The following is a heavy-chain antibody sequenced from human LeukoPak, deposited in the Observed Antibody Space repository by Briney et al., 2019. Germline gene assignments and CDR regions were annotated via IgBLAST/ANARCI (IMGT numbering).Heavy chain of an antibody. D-gene: IGHD2-21*02. V-gene: IGHV3-23*01. CDR1: GFTFNSFA. CDR2: ISGSSSGGNT. CDR3: AKAGEVTGLALKPYFDY. Sequence: GGSLRLSCAASGFTFNSFAMSWVRQAPGKGLEWVSTISGSSSGGNTYYADSVKGRFTISRDNSKNTLYLQMNSLGAEDTAVYYCAKAGEVTGLALKPYFDYWGQGNPGHRLL. J-gene: IGHJ4*02.